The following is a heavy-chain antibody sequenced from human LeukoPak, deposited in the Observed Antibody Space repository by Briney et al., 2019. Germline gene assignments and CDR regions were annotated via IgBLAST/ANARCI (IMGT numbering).Heavy chain of an antibody. J-gene: IGHJ3*02. CDR2: ISGSGGST. CDR3: AKEDMVRGVIGGVGAFDI. CDR1: GFTFSSYA. D-gene: IGHD3-10*01. V-gene: IGHV3-23*01. Sequence: GGSLRLSCAASGFTFSSYAMSWVRQAPGKGLEWVSAISGSGGSTYYADSVKGRFTISRDNSKNTLCLQMNSLRAEDTAVYYCAKEDMVRGVIGGVGAFDIWGQGTMVTVSS.